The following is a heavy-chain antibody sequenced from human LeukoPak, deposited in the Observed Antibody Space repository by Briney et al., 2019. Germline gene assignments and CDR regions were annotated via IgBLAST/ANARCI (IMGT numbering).Heavy chain of an antibody. CDR2: ICYNGET. CDR1: GGSISSHY. J-gene: IGHJ4*02. D-gene: IGHD3-22*01. V-gene: IGHV4-59*11. Sequence: SETLSLTCTVSGGSISSHYWSWLRQPPGKGLEWIGYICYNGETNSSPSLKSRVTISVDTSKSQFSLKLSSVTAADAAVYYCARGAYDTRGFFYFDYWGQGAPVTVSS. CDR3: ARGAYDTRGFFYFDY.